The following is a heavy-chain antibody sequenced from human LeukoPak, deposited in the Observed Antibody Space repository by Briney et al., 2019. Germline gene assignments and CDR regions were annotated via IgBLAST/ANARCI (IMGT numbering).Heavy chain of an antibody. V-gene: IGHV4-34*01. D-gene: IGHD1-26*01. CDR3: ARSRYSGSYHY. Sequence: SETLSLTCAVYGGSFSGYYWSWIRHPPGKGLEWIGEINHSGSTNYNPSLKSRVTISVDTSKNQFSLKLSSVTAADTAVYYCARSRYSGSYHYWGQGTLVTVSS. J-gene: IGHJ4*02. CDR2: INHSGST. CDR1: GGSFSGYY.